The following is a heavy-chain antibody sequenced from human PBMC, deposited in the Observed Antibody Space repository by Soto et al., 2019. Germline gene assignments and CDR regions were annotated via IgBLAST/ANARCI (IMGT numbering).Heavy chain of an antibody. V-gene: IGHV1-18*01. CDR2: ISAYNGNT. Sequence: QVQLVQSGAEVKKPGASVKVSCKASGYTFTSYGISWVRQAPGQGLEWMGWISAYNGNTNYAQKLQGRVTMTTDTSTSTAXXXXXXXRSDDTAVYYCARDPGFRSDYWGQGTLVTVSS. J-gene: IGHJ4*02. D-gene: IGHD3-9*01. CDR3: ARDPGFRSDY. CDR1: GYTFTSYG.